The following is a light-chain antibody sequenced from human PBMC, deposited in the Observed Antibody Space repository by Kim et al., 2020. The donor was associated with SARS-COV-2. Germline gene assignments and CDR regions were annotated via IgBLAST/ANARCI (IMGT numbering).Light chain of an antibody. V-gene: IGKV4-1*01. CDR2: WAS. Sequence: SATIKCKSSKSVLYSSNNKNYFAWYQQKPGQPPKLLIYWASTRESGVPDRFSGSGSGTDFTLTISSLQAEDVAVYYCQQYYSTLTFGGGTKVDIK. J-gene: IGKJ4*01. CDR3: QQYYSTLT. CDR1: KSVLYSSNNKNY.